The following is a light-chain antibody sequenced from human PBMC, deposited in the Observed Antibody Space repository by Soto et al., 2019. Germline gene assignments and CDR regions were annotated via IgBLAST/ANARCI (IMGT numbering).Light chain of an antibody. CDR2: DNN. V-gene: IGLV1-51*01. CDR1: IRDIGGYNF. CDR3: ATWDGSLPGEV. Sequence: QSALTQPRSVSGSPGQSITISCSGTIRDIGGYNFISWYQQHPGTAPKIIIYDNNKRPSGIPDRFSGSKSGTSGTLDITGLQTGDEADYYCATWDGSLPGEVFGGGTKLTVL. J-gene: IGLJ2*01.